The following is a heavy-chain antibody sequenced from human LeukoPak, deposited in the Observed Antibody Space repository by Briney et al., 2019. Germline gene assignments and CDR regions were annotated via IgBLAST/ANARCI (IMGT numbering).Heavy chain of an antibody. CDR2: IYYSGST. D-gene: IGHD6-19*01. CDR3: ATSGWYLLPGIY. CDR1: AGSINRFY. Sequence: PSETLSLTCSVSAGSINRFYWNWIRQSPGKGLEWIGSIYYSGSTYYNPSLKSRVTISVDTSKNHFSLKLSSVTAADTAVYYCATSGWYLLPGIYWGQGTLVTVSS. J-gene: IGHJ4*02. V-gene: IGHV4-59*05.